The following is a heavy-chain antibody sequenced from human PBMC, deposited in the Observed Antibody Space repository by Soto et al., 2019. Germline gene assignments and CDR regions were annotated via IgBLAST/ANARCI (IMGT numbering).Heavy chain of an antibody. CDR3: ARGAVQEGVSDV. Sequence: QVQLQQWGAGLLKPSETLSLTCAVYGGSFSGYYWSWIRQPPGKGLEWIGEINHSGSTNYNPSLKSRVTISVDTSKNQFSLKLSSVTAADTAVYYCARGAVQEGVSDVWGQGTTVTVSS. J-gene: IGHJ6*02. CDR1: GGSFSGYY. CDR2: INHSGST. V-gene: IGHV4-34*01.